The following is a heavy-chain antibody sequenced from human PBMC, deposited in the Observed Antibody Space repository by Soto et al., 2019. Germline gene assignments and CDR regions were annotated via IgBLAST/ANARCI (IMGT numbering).Heavy chain of an antibody. J-gene: IGHJ5*02. V-gene: IGHV4-4*07. CDR1: GGSISSYH. D-gene: IGHD2-8*01. CDR2: IYTSGST. CDR3: AREGSRGVLMVYAIGNWFDT. Sequence: PSETLSLTCTVSGGSISSYHWSWIRQPAGKGLEWIGRIYTSGSTNYNPSLKSRVTMSVDTSKNQFSLKLSSVTAADTAVYYCAREGSRGVLMVYAIGNWFDTWGQGTLVTVSS.